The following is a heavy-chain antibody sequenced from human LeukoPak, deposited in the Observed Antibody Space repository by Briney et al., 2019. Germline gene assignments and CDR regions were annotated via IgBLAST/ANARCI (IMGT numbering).Heavy chain of an antibody. D-gene: IGHD3-3*01. V-gene: IGHV4-39*07. J-gene: IGHJ5*02. Sequence: SETLSLTCTVSGGSISSSSYYWGWIRQPPGKGLEWIGSIYYSGSTYYNPSLKSRVTISVDTSKNQFSLKLSSVTAADTAVYYCARGYDFWSGLVGGWFDPWGQGTLVTVSS. CDR3: ARGYDFWSGLVGGWFDP. CDR1: GGSISSSSYY. CDR2: IYYSGST.